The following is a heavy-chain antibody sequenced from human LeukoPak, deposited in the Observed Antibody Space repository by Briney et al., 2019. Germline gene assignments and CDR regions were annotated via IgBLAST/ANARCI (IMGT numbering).Heavy chain of an antibody. CDR1: GGSFSGYY. J-gene: IGHJ4*02. V-gene: IGHV4-34*01. CDR2: INHSGST. Sequence: PSETLSLTCAVYGGSFSGYYWSRIRQPPGKGLEWIGEINHSGSTNYNPSLKSRVIISLDTSKNQFSLKLSSVTAADTAVYYCARGGYSYGLYFDYWGQGTLVTVSS. D-gene: IGHD5-18*01. CDR3: ARGGYSYGLYFDY.